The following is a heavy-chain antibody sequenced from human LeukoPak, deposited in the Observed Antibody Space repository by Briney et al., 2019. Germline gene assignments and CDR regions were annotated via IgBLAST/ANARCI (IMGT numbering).Heavy chain of an antibody. CDR1: GFTFSSYA. D-gene: IGHD6-19*01. V-gene: IGHV3-64D*06. Sequence: PGGSLRLSCSASGFTFSSYAMHWVRQAPGKGLEYVSAITSDGGSAYYADSVKGRFTISRDNSKNTVYLQMSSLRAEDTAVYYCVKRGPYSSGWYDCWGQGTLVTVS. CDR3: VKRGPYSSGWYDC. CDR2: ITSDGGSA. J-gene: IGHJ5*01.